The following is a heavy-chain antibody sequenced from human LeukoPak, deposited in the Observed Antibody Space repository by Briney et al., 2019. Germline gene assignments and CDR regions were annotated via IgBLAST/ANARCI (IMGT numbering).Heavy chain of an antibody. J-gene: IGHJ6*03. D-gene: IGHD5-18*01. CDR1: GFTVSSNY. Sequence: GGSLRLSCAASGFTVSSNYMSWVRQAPGKGLEWVSVIYSGGTIYYADSVKGRFIISRDNSKNTLYLQMNSLRVEDTAVYYCARVGTPMVTIVAPYYMDVWGKGTTVTVSS. V-gene: IGHV3-66*01. CDR3: ARVGTPMVTIVAPYYMDV. CDR2: IYSGGTI.